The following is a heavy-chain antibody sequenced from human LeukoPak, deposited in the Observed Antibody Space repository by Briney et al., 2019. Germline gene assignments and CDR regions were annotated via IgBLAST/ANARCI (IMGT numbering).Heavy chain of an antibody. Sequence: ASVRISCKASGYTFTNYGITWVRQAPGQGLEWMGWRSAYNGNTKYAQTLQGRVTMTTDTSTSTAYMELRSLRSDDTAVYYCARDHSSSCQLFDYWGQGTLVTVSS. CDR2: RSAYNGNT. CDR1: GYTFTNYG. J-gene: IGHJ4*02. D-gene: IGHD6-13*01. CDR3: ARDHSSSCQLFDY. V-gene: IGHV1-18*01.